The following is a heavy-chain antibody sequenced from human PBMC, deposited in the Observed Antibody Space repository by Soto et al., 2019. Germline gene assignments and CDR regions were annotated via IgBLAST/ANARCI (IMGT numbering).Heavy chain of an antibody. V-gene: IGHV1-46*01. CDR2: IIPSDGSA. D-gene: IGHD5-12*01. CDR1: RYTFINYY. J-gene: IGHJ4*02. Sequence: GASVKASCKASRYTFINYYMHWVRQAPEQGLEWIGRIIPSDGSAHYAQRFQDRVIMTRDTSTSTVYMELNSLRSEDSAVYYCARGGPELATIGSFDYWGQGTLVTVSS. CDR3: ARGGPELATIGSFDY.